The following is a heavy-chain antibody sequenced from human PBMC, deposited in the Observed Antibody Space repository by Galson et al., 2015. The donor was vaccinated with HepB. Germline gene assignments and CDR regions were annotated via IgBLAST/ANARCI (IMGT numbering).Heavy chain of an antibody. Sequence: QSGAEVKKPGESLKISCKASGYSFTTYWIGWVRQMPGKGLEWMGIIYPSDSDTRYSPSFQGQVTISVDKSITTAYLQWSSLKASDTAIYYCAKYLDTALEDTFDIWGQVTMVTVSS. D-gene: IGHD5-18*01. CDR3: AKYLDTALEDTFDI. CDR1: GYSFTTYW. CDR2: IYPSDSDT. J-gene: IGHJ3*02. V-gene: IGHV5-51*01.